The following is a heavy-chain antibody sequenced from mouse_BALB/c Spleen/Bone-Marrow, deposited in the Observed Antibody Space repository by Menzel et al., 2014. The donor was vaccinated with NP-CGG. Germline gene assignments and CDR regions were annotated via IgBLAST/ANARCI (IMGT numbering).Heavy chain of an antibody. CDR1: GYTFTSYW. Sequence: DLVKPGASVKLSCKASGYTFTSYWINWIKQRPGQGLEWIGGIAPGSGSTYYNEMFKGKATLTVDTSSSTACIQLSSLSSEDSAVYFCARSRDGYFDVWGAGTTVTVSS. J-gene: IGHJ1*01. CDR3: ARSRDGYFDV. V-gene: IGHV1S41*01. CDR2: IAPGSGST.